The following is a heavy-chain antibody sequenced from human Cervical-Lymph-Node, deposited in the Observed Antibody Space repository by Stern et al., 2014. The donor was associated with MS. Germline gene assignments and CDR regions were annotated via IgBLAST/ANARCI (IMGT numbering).Heavy chain of an antibody. Sequence: VQLVESGAEVKKPGASVKVSCKASGYTFTSYYMHWVRQAPGQGLEWMGIINPSSGSTNYAQKFQGRVTMTRDTSTSTVYMELSSLRSEDTAVYYCAREVDSYYYDSSGYYGPAYWGQGSLVTVSS. CDR1: GYTFTSYY. CDR3: AREVDSYYYDSSGYYGPAY. J-gene: IGHJ4*02. D-gene: IGHD3-22*01. V-gene: IGHV1-46*03. CDR2: INPSSGST.